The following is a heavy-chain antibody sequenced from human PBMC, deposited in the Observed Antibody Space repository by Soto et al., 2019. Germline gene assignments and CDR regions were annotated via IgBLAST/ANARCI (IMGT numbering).Heavy chain of an antibody. D-gene: IGHD5-12*01. CDR1: GGSFSGYY. J-gene: IGHJ4*02. CDR3: AIVASGYDPGSDGGPFDY. CDR2: INHSGST. Sequence: QVQLQQWGAGLLKPSETLSLTCAVYGGSFSGYYWSWIRQPPGKGLEWIGEINHSGSTNYNPSLKSRVTISVDTSKNQFSLKLSSVTAADTAVYYYAIVASGYDPGSDGGPFDYWGQGTLVTVSS. V-gene: IGHV4-34*01.